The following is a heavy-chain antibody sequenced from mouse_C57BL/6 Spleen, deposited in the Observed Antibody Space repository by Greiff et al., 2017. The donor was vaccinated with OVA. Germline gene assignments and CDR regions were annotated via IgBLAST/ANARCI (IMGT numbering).Heavy chain of an antibody. CDR1: GYTFTSYW. D-gene: IGHD1-1*01. J-gene: IGHJ2*01. CDR2: IHPNSGST. Sequence: VQLQQPGAELVKPGASVKLSCKASGYTFTSYWMHWVKQRPGQGLEWIGMIHPNSGSTNYNEKFKSKATLTVDKSSSTAYMQLSSLTSEDSAVYYCAGTTVVADYFDYWGQGTTLTVSS. CDR3: AGTTVVADYFDY. V-gene: IGHV1-64*01.